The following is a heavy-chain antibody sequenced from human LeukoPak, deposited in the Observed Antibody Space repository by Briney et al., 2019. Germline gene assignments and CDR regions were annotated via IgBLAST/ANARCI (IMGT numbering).Heavy chain of an antibody. CDR1: GYTFTRYG. J-gene: IGHJ4*02. CDR3: ARDFFHGHCSGLTCFLLDS. D-gene: IGHD2-15*01. Sequence: SVKVSCKASGYTFTRYGITWVRQAPGQGLEWMGWISAYNGNTNYAQKFQGRLTVTTDTSTNTAYMELRSLRPDDTAVYYCARDFFHGHCSGLTCFLLDSWSQGSLVTVSS. V-gene: IGHV1-18*01. CDR2: ISAYNGNT.